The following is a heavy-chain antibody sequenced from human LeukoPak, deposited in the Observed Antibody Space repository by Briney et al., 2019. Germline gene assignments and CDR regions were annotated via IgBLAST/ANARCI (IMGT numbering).Heavy chain of an antibody. Sequence: GGSLRLSCAASGFTFTTYGLHWLRQAPGKGLEGVAAIASNGGSEYYADSVKGRFTISRDNSKNTLFLQMNSLRPDDTAVYYCAKRGHYSINWYHYFDYWGQGTLVTVCS. CDR1: GFTFTTYG. D-gene: IGHD6-13*01. V-gene: IGHV3-30*18. J-gene: IGHJ4*02. CDR3: AKRGHYSINWYHYFDY. CDR2: IASNGGSE.